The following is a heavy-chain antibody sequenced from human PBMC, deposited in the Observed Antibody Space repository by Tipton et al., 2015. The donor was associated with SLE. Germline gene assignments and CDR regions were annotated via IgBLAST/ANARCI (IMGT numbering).Heavy chain of an antibody. D-gene: IGHD6-19*01. CDR3: AIAVAGTLFFDY. V-gene: IGHV1-69*06. CDR2: IIPIFGRG. Sequence: QLVQSGAEVKKPGSSVKVSCKVSGGTFSSSVISWVRQAPGQGPEWMGGIIPIFGRGNYAQKFQGRVTMTTDTSTSTAYMELRSLRSEDTAVYYCAIAVAGTLFFDYWGQGALVTVSS. CDR1: GGTFSSSV. J-gene: IGHJ4*02.